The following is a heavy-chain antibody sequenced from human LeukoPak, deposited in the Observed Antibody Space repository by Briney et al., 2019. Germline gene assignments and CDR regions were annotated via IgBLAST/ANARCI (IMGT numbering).Heavy chain of an antibody. CDR3: ARSHDYVWGSYRYIWNY. CDR2: ISAYNGNT. D-gene: IGHD3-16*02. V-gene: IGHV1-18*01. J-gene: IGHJ4*02. CDR1: GDTFTSYG. Sequence: ASVKVSCKASGDTFTSYGISWVRQAPGQGLEWMGWISAYNGNTNYAQKFQGRVTMTTDTSTSTAYMELRSLRSDDTAVYYCARSHDYVWGSYRYIWNYWGQETLVTVSS.